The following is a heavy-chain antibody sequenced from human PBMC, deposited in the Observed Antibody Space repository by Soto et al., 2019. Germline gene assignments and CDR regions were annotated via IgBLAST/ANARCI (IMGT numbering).Heavy chain of an antibody. CDR3: ARTDGYNFGFAAFDI. CDR2: IYPGDSDT. Sequence: XESLTISCRGSGYSFTSYWIGLVRQMPGKGLEWMGIIYPGDSDTRYSPSFQGQVTISADKSISTAYLQWSSLKASDTAMYYCARTDGYNFGFAAFDIWGQGTMVTVSS. D-gene: IGHD5-12*01. CDR1: GYSFTSYW. J-gene: IGHJ3*02. V-gene: IGHV5-51*01.